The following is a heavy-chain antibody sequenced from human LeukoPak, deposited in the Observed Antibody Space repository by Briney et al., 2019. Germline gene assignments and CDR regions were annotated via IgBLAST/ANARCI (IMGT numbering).Heavy chain of an antibody. V-gene: IGHV3-15*07. D-gene: IGHD5-24*01. CDR1: GFIFGNAW. Sequence: GGSLRLSCAASGFIFGNAWMNWVCQAPGKGLEWVGHIKSKIDGGTTEYAAPVKGRFTISRDDSKNTLYLQINSLKTEDTAVYYCTKERYWRDGYNTGYYYGMDVWGQGTTVTVS. CDR3: TKERYWRDGYNTGYYYGMDV. CDR2: IKSKIDGGTT. J-gene: IGHJ6*02.